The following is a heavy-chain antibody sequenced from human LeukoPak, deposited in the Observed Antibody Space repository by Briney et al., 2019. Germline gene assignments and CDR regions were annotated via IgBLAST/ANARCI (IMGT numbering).Heavy chain of an antibody. CDR2: IYHSGST. V-gene: IGHV4-4*02. Sequence: GSLRLSCAASGFTFSSYSMNWVRQPPGKGLEWIGEIYHSGSTNYNPSLKSRVTISVDKSKNQFSLKLSSVTAADTAVYYCARLRNYYFDYWGQGTLVTVSS. CDR3: ARLRNYYFDY. CDR1: GFTFSSYSM. D-gene: IGHD1-14*01. J-gene: IGHJ4*02.